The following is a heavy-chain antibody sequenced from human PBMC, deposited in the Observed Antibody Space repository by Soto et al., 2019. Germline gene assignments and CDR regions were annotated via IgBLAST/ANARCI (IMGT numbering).Heavy chain of an antibody. V-gene: IGHV1-18*01. CDR1: DYTFSSYG. Sequence: QAQLVQSGAEVKKPGASVKVSCKTSDYTFSSYGISWVRQAPGQGLEWMGWISGYNGDIRLAQRLQGRLNLTTDTSANTAYLDLRSLTSDDTAVYFCAREQAVFPSPLDYWGQGTLVTVSS. J-gene: IGHJ4*02. CDR3: AREQAVFPSPLDY. CDR2: ISGYNGDI.